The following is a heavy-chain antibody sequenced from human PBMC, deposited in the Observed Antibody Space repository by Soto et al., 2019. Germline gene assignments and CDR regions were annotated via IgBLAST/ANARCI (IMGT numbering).Heavy chain of an antibody. J-gene: IGHJ6*02. CDR2: ISSSSSYI. D-gene: IGHD4-17*01. Sequence: GGSLRLSCAASGFTFSSYSMNWVRQAPGKGLEWVSSISSSSSYIYYADSVKGRFTISRDNAKNSLYLQMNSLRAEDTAVYYCARAPGEGYGDYYYYGMDVWGQGTTVTVSS. CDR3: ARAPGEGYGDYYYYGMDV. CDR1: GFTFSSYS. V-gene: IGHV3-21*01.